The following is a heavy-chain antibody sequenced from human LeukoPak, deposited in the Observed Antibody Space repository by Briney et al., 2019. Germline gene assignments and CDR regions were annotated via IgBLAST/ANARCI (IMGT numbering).Heavy chain of an antibody. CDR3: AKFSGDYGDYKGC. CDR1: GYTFTGYY. V-gene: IGHV1-2*06. Sequence: ASVKVSCKASGYTFTGYYMHWVRQAPGQGLEWMGRINPNSGGTNYAQRFQGRVTMTRDKSTNTAYMELNRLTFDDTAVHYCAKFSGDYGDYKGCWGQGTLVTVSS. D-gene: IGHD4-17*01. J-gene: IGHJ4*02. CDR2: INPNSGGT.